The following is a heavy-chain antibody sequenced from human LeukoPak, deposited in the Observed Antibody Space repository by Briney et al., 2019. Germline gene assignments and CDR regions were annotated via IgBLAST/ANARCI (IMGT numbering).Heavy chain of an antibody. CDR1: GGTFSNYA. D-gene: IGHD2-2*02. CDR3: ASTRYCSSTSCYIKDWFDP. J-gene: IGHJ5*02. V-gene: IGHV1-69*05. CDR2: IIPIFGSA. Sequence: GASVKVSCKASGGTFSNYAISGGRQAPGQGLEWMGGIIPIFGSANYAQKFQGRVTITTDESTSTAYMELSSLRSEDTAMYYCASTRYCSSTSCYIKDWFDPWGQGTLVTVSS.